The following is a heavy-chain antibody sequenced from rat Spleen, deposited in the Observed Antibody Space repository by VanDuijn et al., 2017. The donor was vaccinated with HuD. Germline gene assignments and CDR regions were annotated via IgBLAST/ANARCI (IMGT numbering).Heavy chain of an antibody. Sequence: QVQLKESGPGLVQPSQTLSLTCTVSGFSLTSNGVSWVRQPPGKGLEWIAAISTGGNTYYNSGLKSRLGISRDTSKSQVFLKRNSLQTEDTAIYFCVRERVPGFAFYFDDWGQGVMVTVSS. CDR2: ISTGGNT. D-gene: IGHD1-4*01. CDR3: VRERVPGFAFYFDD. CDR1: GFSLTSNG. J-gene: IGHJ2*01. V-gene: IGHV2S12*01.